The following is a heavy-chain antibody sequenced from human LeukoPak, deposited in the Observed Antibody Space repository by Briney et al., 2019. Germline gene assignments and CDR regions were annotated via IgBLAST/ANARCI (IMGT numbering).Heavy chain of an antibody. J-gene: IGHJ4*02. CDR2: IHYSGST. V-gene: IGHV4-59*12. Sequence: SETLSLTCTVSGGSINNYYWSWIRQPPGKGLEWIGYIHYSGSTNYNPSLKSRVTISVDTSKNQFSLKLSSVTAADTAVYYCARRPLSPSGSYYRGYFDYWGQGTLVTVSS. D-gene: IGHD1-26*01. CDR3: ARRPLSPSGSYYRGYFDY. CDR1: GGSINNYY.